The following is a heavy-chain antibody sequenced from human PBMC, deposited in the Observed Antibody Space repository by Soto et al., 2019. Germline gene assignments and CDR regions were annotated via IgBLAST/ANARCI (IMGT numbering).Heavy chain of an antibody. D-gene: IGHD3-3*01. CDR3: ARGRYYDFWSGYYTGNNHDY. CDR2: MNPNSGNT. CDR1: GYTFTSYD. Sequence: ASVKVSCKASGYTFTSYDINWVRQATGQGLEWMGWMNPNSGNTGYAQKFQGRVTMTRNTSISTAYMELSSLRSEDTAVYYCARGRYYDFWSGYYTGNNHDYWGQGTLVTVSS. V-gene: IGHV1-8*01. J-gene: IGHJ4*02.